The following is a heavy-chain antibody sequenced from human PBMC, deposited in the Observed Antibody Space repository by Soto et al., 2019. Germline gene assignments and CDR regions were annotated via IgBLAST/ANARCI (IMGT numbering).Heavy chain of an antibody. CDR3: ARVRADDILTAYHPLDY. CDR2: ISAYNGNT. V-gene: IGHV1-18*01. D-gene: IGHD3-9*01. Sequence: VASVKVSCKASGYTFTIYGISWVRQAPGQGLEWMGWISAYNGNTHYAQKLQGRVTMTTDTSTSTAYMELRSLRSDDTAVYYCARVRADDILTAYHPLDYWGQGTLVTVSS. J-gene: IGHJ4*02. CDR1: GYTFTIYG.